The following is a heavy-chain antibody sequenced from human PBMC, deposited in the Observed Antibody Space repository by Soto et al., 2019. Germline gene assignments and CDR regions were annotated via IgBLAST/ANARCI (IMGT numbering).Heavy chain of an antibody. V-gene: IGHV4-34*01. D-gene: IGHD2-15*01. CDR3: ARDWGSGGSCYSGWFGP. Sequence: SETLSLTCAVYGGSFSGYYWSWIRQPPGKGLEWIGEINHSGSTNYNPSLKSRVTISVDTSKNQFSLKLSSVTAADTAVYYCARDWGSGGSCYSGWFGPWGQGTLVTVAS. J-gene: IGHJ5*02. CDR1: GGSFSGYY. CDR2: INHSGST.